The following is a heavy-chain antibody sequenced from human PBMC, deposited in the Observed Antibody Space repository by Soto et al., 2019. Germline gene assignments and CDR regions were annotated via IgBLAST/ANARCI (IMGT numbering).Heavy chain of an antibody. D-gene: IGHD3-22*01. CDR2: IYPGDSDT. CDR3: ARHLGDSSGYYYYYYGMDV. CDR1: GYSFTSYR. J-gene: IGHJ6*02. Sequence: GESLKISCKGSGYSFTSYRIGWVRQMPGKGLEWMGIIYPGDSDTRYSPSFQGQVTISADKSISTAYLQWSSLKASDTAMYYCARHLGDSSGYYYYYYGMDVWGQGTTVTVSS. V-gene: IGHV5-51*01.